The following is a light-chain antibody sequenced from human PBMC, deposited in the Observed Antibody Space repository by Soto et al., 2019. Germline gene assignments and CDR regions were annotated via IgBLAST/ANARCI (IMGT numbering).Light chain of an antibody. V-gene: IGKV4-1*01. CDR3: QQYYGTPLT. CDR1: QSVLYSSNNKNY. J-gene: IGKJ2*01. Sequence: DIVMTQSPDSLAVSLGERATINCKSSQSVLYSSNNKNYSAWYQQKPGQPPKLLIYWASTRESGVPDRVSGSGSGTDFTLTISSLQAEDVAVYYCQQYYGTPLTFGQGTKLEIK. CDR2: WAS.